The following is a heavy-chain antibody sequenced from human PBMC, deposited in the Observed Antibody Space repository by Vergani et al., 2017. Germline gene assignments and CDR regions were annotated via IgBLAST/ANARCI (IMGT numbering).Heavy chain of an antibody. J-gene: IGHJ6*02. Sequence: EVQLLESGGDLVQLGGSLRLSCAASGFTFNHYAMNWVRQAPGKGLEWVSGISGSGGSTYYAGSVKGRFTISRDSSKNTLYLQMNSLSAGDTAVYYCAKANPRNSGYDYLSYYHAMDVWGQETTVTVSS. CDR3: AKANPRNSGYDYLSYYHAMDV. CDR2: ISGSGGST. CDR1: GFTFNHYA. V-gene: IGHV3-23*01. D-gene: IGHD5-12*01.